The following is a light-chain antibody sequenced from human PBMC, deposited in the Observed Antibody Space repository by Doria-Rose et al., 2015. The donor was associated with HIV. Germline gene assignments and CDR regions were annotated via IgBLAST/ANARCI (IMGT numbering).Light chain of an antibody. CDR3: HQYGTSRT. J-gene: IGKJ1*01. CDR2: DGS. V-gene: IGKV3-20*01. Sequence: TQSPGTLSLSPGERATLSCRASQSFSSTYLAWYQQKPGQAPSLLIYDGSTRATGIPDRFSASGSGTDFTLTINRLEPEDFALYYCHQYGTSRTCGQGTKVEI. CDR1: QSFSSTY.